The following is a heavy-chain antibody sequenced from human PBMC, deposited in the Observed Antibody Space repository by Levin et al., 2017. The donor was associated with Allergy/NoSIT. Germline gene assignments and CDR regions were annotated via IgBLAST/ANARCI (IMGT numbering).Heavy chain of an antibody. CDR3: ARDPLSLLTA. D-gene: IGHD2-21*02. Sequence: GASVKVSCAASGFTFSSYSINWVRRATGKGLEWVAYISSAHSTYYADTVKCRFTISRDDAKDSLHLQMNSLREEDSALYFCARDPLSLLTAWGQGTLVTVSS. V-gene: IGHV3-48*02. J-gene: IGHJ4*02. CDR2: ISSAHST. CDR1: GFTFSSYS.